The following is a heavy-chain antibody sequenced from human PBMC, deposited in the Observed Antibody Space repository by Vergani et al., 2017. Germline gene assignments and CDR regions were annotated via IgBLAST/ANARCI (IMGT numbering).Heavy chain of an antibody. CDR1: GYSFTSYW. D-gene: IGHD3-3*01. CDR2: IYPGDSDT. Sequence: EVQLVQSGAEVKKPGESLKISCKGSGYSFTSYWIGWVRQMPGKGLEWMGIIYPGDSDTRYSPSFQGQVTISADKSISTAYLQWSSLKPSDTAMYYCARQYDFWSGYPYYFDYWGQGTLVTVSS. J-gene: IGHJ4*02. CDR3: ARQYDFWSGYPYYFDY. V-gene: IGHV5-51*01.